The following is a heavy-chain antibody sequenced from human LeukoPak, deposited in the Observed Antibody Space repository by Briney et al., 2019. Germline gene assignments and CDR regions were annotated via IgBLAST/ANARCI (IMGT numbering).Heavy chain of an antibody. CDR3: ASGFLEWLSWDGAFDI. CDR1: GFTFSSYA. D-gene: IGHD3-3*01. J-gene: IGHJ3*02. V-gene: IGHV3-30*03. CDR2: ISYDGSNK. Sequence: GGSLRLSCAASGFTFSSYAMSWVRQAPGKGLEWVAVISYDGSNKYYADSVKGRFTISRDNSKNTLYLQMNSLRAEDTAVYYCASGFLEWLSWDGAFDIWGQGTMVTVSS.